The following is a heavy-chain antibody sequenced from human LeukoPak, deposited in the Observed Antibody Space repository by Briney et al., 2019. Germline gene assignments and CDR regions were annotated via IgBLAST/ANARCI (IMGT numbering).Heavy chain of an antibody. V-gene: IGHV4-59*08. CDR2: IYYSGST. J-gene: IGHJ4*02. CDR1: GGSISSYY. Sequence: SETLSLTCTGSGGSISSYYWSWIRQPPGKGLEWIGYIYYSGSTNYNPSLKSRVTISVDTSKNQFSLKLSSVTAADTAVYYCAVGSPSSGWYYLDYWRQGTLVTVSS. D-gene: IGHD6-19*01. CDR3: AVGSPSSGWYYLDY.